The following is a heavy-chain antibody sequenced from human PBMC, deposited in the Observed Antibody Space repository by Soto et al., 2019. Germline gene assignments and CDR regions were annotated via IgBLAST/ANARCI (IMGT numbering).Heavy chain of an antibody. Sequence: GGSLRLSCAASGFTFSSYSMNWVRQAPGKGLEWVSYISGSSNTIYYADSVKGRFTISRDNAKNSLYLQMNSLRAEDTAVYYCARLLLMDIVVRVFAPDAFDIWGQGTMVTVSS. V-gene: IGHV3-48*01. J-gene: IGHJ3*02. D-gene: IGHD2-8*01. CDR1: GFTFSSYS. CDR2: ISGSSNTI. CDR3: ARLLLMDIVVRVFAPDAFDI.